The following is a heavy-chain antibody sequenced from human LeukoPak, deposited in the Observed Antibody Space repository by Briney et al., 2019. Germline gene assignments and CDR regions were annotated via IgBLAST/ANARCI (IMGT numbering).Heavy chain of an antibody. V-gene: IGHV4-59*11. CDR1: GGSMNSHY. D-gene: IGHD3-10*01. Sequence: SETLSLTCAVSGGSMNSHYWSWIRQPPGKGLQWIGFIHSNGHSDQNPSLRSRATISLDTSKNQFSLKLSSVTAADTAVYYCARNMYYYGSGSYSYYYYGMDVWGQGTTVTVSS. CDR3: ARNMYYYGSGSYSYYYYGMDV. J-gene: IGHJ6*02. CDR2: IHSNGHS.